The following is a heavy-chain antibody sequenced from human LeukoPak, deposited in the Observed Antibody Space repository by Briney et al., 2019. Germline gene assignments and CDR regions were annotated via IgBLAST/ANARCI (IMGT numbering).Heavy chain of an antibody. CDR1: GFTFSSYW. J-gene: IGHJ4*02. CDR3: AKDLLPVAGTLEIDY. D-gene: IGHD6-19*01. Sequence: PGGSLRLSCAASGFTFSSYWMNWVRQAPGKGLVWVSRIASDGSSTTYADSVKGRFSISRDNAKNTLYLQMNSLRAEDTAVYYCAKDLLPVAGTLEIDYWGQGTLVTVSS. CDR2: IASDGSST. V-gene: IGHV3-74*01.